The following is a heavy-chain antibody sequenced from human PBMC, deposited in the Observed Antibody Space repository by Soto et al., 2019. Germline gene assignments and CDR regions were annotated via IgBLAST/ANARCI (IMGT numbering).Heavy chain of an antibody. V-gene: IGHV5-51*01. J-gene: IGHJ4*02. CDR2: IYPGDSDT. CDR3: ARGTTYSSSWYPNFDY. CDR1: GYSFTSYW. D-gene: IGHD6-13*01. Sequence: GESLKISCKGSGYSFTSYWIGWVRQMPGKGLEWMGIIYPGDSDTRYSPSFQGQVTISADKSISTAYLQWSSLKASDAAMYYCARGTTYSSSWYPNFDYWGQGTLVTVSS.